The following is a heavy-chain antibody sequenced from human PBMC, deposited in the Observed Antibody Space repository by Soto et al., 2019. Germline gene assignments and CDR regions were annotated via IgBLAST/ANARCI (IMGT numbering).Heavy chain of an antibody. CDR2: IYYSGST. J-gene: IGHJ6*02. Sequence: QLQLQESGPGLVKPSETLSLTCTVSGGSISSSSYYWGWIRQPPGKGLEWIGSIYYSGSTYYNPSLKSRVTISVDTSKNQFSLKLSSVTAADTAVYYCASYTYDILTGYYDYYYGMDVWGQGTTVTVSS. CDR3: ASYTYDILTGYYDYYYGMDV. D-gene: IGHD3-9*01. CDR1: GGSISSSSYY. V-gene: IGHV4-39*01.